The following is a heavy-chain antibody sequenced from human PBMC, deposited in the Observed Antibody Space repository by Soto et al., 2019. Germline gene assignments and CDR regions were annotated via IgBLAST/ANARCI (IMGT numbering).Heavy chain of an antibody. CDR3: VRVGSGWGFDY. J-gene: IGHJ4*02. CDR2: ITRDGSST. V-gene: IGHV3-74*01. D-gene: IGHD6-19*01. Sequence: EVQRVESGGGLVQPGGSLRLSCAASVFTFSSNWMHWVRQAPGKGLLWVSRITRDGSSTSYADSVRGRFTISRDNDKNTLYLQMTNLRAEDTAVYYCVRVGSGWGFDYWGQGTLVTVSS. CDR1: VFTFSSNW.